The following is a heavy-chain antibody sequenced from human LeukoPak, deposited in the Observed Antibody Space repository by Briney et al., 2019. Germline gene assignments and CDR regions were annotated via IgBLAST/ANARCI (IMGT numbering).Heavy chain of an antibody. D-gene: IGHD4-11*01. V-gene: IGHV3-30*03. CDR2: ISSNGRIT. CDR3: AREVTTTTAFDF. CDR1: GSGFTFTTFG. J-gene: IGHJ4*02. Sequence: PGGSLRLSCAASGSGFTFTTFGLPWVRQAPGKGLEWVAVISSNGRITYYTDSVKGRFTISRDNSKNTVYLQMDSLRAEDTALYYCAREVTTTTAFDFWGQGTLGTVSS.